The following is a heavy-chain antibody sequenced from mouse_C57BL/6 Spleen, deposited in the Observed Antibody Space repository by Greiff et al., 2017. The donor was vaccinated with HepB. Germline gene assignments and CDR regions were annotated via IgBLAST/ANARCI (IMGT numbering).Heavy chain of an antibody. J-gene: IGHJ4*01. D-gene: IGHD2-4*01. CDR3: ARHPYDYPYAMDY. CDR1: GFSLTSYG. Sequence: QVQLKESGPGLVAPSQSLSITCTVSGFSLTSYGVHWVRQPPGKGLEWLVVIWSDGSTTYNSALKSRLSISKDNSKSQVFLKMNSLQTDDTAMYYCARHPYDYPYAMDYWGQGTSVTVSS. CDR2: IWSDGST. V-gene: IGHV2-6-1*01.